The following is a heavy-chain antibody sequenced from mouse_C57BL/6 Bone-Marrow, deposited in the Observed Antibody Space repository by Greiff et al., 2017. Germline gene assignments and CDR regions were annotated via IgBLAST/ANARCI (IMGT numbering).Heavy chain of an antibody. V-gene: IGHV1-82*01. CDR3: ASSGNLLWYYAMDY. Sequence: QVQLKQSGPELVKPGASVKISCKASGYAFSSSWMTWVKQRPGKGLEWIGRIYPGDGETNYNGKVKGKATLTADKASSTAYMQLSSLTSEDSAVYFWASSGNLLWYYAMDYWGQGTSVTVSS. CDR1: GYAFSSSW. J-gene: IGHJ4*01. D-gene: IGHD2-10*01. CDR2: IYPGDGET.